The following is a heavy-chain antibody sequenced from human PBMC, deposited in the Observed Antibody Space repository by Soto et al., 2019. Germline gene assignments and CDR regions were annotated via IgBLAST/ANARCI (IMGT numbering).Heavy chain of an antibody. CDR1: GFTFSSYA. Sequence: EVQLLESGGGLVQPGGSLRRSCAASGFTFSSYAMRWVRQAPVKGLEWVSAISGSGGSTYYADSVKGRFTISRDNSKNTLYLQMNSLRDEDTAVYYCARRGSGSYYDYWGQGTLVTVSS. V-gene: IGHV3-23*01. D-gene: IGHD1-26*01. J-gene: IGHJ4*02. CDR3: ARRGSGSYYDY. CDR2: ISGSGGST.